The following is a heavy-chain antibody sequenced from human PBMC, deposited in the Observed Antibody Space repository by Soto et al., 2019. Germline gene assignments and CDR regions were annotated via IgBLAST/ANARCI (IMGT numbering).Heavy chain of an antibody. Sequence: GASVKLSCKASGDTFTSYAMHWVRQAPGQRLEWMGWINAGNGNTKYSQKFQGRVTITRDTSASTAYMELSSLRSEDTAVYYCARETYYDFWSGYYLAVDPWGQGTLVTVSS. CDR1: GDTFTSYA. D-gene: IGHD3-3*01. CDR2: INAGNGNT. J-gene: IGHJ5*02. V-gene: IGHV1-3*01. CDR3: ARETYYDFWSGYYLAVDP.